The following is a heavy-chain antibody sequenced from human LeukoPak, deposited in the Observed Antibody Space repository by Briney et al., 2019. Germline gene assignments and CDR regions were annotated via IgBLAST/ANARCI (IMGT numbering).Heavy chain of an antibody. CDR1: GFTFSSYG. Sequence: GGTLRLSCAASGFTFSSYGMSWVRQAPGKGLEWVSAISGSGGSTYYADSVKGRFTISRDNSKNTLYLQMNSLRAEDTAVYYCAKDQGIAVAGLFDYWGQGTLVTVSS. J-gene: IGHJ4*02. CDR2: ISGSGGST. CDR3: AKDQGIAVAGLFDY. D-gene: IGHD6-19*01. V-gene: IGHV3-23*01.